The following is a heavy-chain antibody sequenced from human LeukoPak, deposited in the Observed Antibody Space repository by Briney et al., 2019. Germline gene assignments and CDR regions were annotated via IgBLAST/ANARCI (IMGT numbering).Heavy chain of an antibody. Sequence: GASVKVSCKAPGYTFTNYDINWVRQATGQGLEWMGWLNPGSGYTGFAQKFQGRVTITRDTSISTAYMEVTSLRSKDTAVYFCARGYINGPYYFDSWGQGTLVTVSS. CDR3: ARGYINGPYYFDS. V-gene: IGHV1-8*02. J-gene: IGHJ4*02. D-gene: IGHD5-18*01. CDR2: LNPGSGYT. CDR1: GYTFTNYD.